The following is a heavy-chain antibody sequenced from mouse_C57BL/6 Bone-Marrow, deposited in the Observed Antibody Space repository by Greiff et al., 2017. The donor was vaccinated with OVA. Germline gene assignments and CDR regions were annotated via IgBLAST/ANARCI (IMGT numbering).Heavy chain of an antibody. CDR2: ISNGGGST. D-gene: IGHD1-1*01. CDR1: GFTFSDYY. Sequence: EVQGVESGGGLVQPGGSLKLSCAASGFTFSDYYMYWVRQTPEKRLEWVAYISNGGGSTYYPDTVKGRFTISRDNAKNTLYLQMSRLKSEDTAMYYCASLYYYGSSYAMDYWGQGTSVTVSS. CDR3: ASLYYYGSSYAMDY. V-gene: IGHV5-12*01. J-gene: IGHJ4*01.